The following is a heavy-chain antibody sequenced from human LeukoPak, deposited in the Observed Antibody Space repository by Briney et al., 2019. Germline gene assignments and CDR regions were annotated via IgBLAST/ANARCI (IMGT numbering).Heavy chain of an antibody. D-gene: IGHD2-15*01. CDR3: ARVLRYCSGGNCYSGGLGYMDV. V-gene: IGHV3-11*01. J-gene: IGHJ6*03. CDR2: ISRSGSTK. CDR1: GFTFSDYN. Sequence: GGSLILSCAASGFTFSDYNMRWIRQAPGKGLEWVSSISRSGSTKYYADSVEGRFTISRDNAKNSLFLQMNSLRAEDTAVYYCARVLRYCSGGNCYSGGLGYMDVWGKGTTVTISS.